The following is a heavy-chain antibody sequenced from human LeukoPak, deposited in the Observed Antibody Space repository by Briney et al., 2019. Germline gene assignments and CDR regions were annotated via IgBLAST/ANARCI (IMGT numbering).Heavy chain of an antibody. CDR1: GDSISSYY. CDR3: ARVIGYCSSSSCYRVYYGMDV. D-gene: IGHD2-2*02. CDR2: IHYSGST. J-gene: IGHJ6*02. V-gene: IGHV4-59*01. Sequence: PSETLSLTCTVSGDSISSYYRSWIRQPPGKGLEWIGYIHYSGSTNYNPSLKSRVTISIDTSKNQFSLKLSAVTAADTAVYYCARVIGYCSSSSCYRVYYGMDVWGQGTTVTVSS.